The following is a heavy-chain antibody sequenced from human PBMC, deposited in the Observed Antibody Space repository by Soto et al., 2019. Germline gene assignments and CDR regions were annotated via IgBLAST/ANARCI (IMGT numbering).Heavy chain of an antibody. D-gene: IGHD4-17*01. CDR2: IYHSGST. Sequence: PSETLSLTCAVSGGSISSGGYSWSWIRQPPGKGLEWIGYIYHSGSTYYNPSLKSRVTISVDRSKNQFSLKLSSVTAADTAVYYCARGGDYGDKFDYWGQGTLVTVSS. V-gene: IGHV4-30-2*01. CDR3: ARGGDYGDKFDY. CDR1: GGSISSGGYS. J-gene: IGHJ4*02.